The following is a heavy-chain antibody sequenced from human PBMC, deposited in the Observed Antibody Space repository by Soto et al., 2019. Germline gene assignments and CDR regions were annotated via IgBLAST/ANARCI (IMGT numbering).Heavy chain of an antibody. J-gene: IGHJ5*02. CDR3: AREPYSSSSQAPVNWFDP. Sequence: SETLSLTCAVSGYSISSGYYWGWIRQPPGKGLEWIGSIYHSGGTYYNPSLKSRVTISVDTSKNQFSLKLSSVTAADTAVYYCAREPYSSSSQAPVNWFDPWGQGTLVTVS. CDR1: GYSISSGYY. V-gene: IGHV4-38-2*02. D-gene: IGHD6-6*01. CDR2: IYHSGGT.